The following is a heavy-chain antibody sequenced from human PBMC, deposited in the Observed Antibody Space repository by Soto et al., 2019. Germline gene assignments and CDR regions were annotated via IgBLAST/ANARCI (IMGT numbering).Heavy chain of an antibody. V-gene: IGHV4-34*01. CDR2: INHSGST. D-gene: IGHD6-6*01. Sequence: SETLSLTCAFYVVSFSGYYWSCIRHPPGKGLEWIGEINHSGSTNYNPSLKSRVTISVDTSKNQFSLKLSSVTAADTAVYYCARGAGSQIVRGNWFEPWGQGTLVSVSS. CDR1: VVSFSGYY. J-gene: IGHJ5*02. CDR3: ARGAGSQIVRGNWFEP.